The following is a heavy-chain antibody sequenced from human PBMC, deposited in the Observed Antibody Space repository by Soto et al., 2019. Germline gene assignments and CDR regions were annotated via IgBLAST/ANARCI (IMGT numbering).Heavy chain of an antibody. D-gene: IGHD3-3*01. CDR1: GYTFTSYD. Sequence: ASVKVSCKASGYTFTSYDINWVRQATGQGLEWIGWMNPNSGNTGYAQKFQGRVTMTRNTSISTAYMELSSLRSEDTAVYYCARGPHYDFWSGYRYYYYMDVWGKGTTVTVSS. V-gene: IGHV1-8*01. CDR2: MNPNSGNT. CDR3: ARGPHYDFWSGYRYYYYMDV. J-gene: IGHJ6*03.